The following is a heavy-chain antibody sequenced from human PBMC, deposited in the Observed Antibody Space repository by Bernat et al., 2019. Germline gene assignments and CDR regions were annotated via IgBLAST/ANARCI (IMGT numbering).Heavy chain of an antibody. Sequence: QVQLVQSGAEVKKPGSSVKVSCKASGGTFSSYTISWVRQAPGQGLEWMGRIIPILGIANYAQKFQGRVTITADKSTSTAYMELSSLRSEDTAVYYCARDLPPGIAVAASFDYWGQGTLVTVSS. V-gene: IGHV1-69*08. J-gene: IGHJ4*02. D-gene: IGHD6-19*01. CDR2: IIPILGIA. CDR1: GGTFSSYT. CDR3: ARDLPPGIAVAASFDY.